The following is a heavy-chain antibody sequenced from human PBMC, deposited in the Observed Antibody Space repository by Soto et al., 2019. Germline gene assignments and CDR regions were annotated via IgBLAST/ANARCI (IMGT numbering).Heavy chain of an antibody. CDR2: IGASGSPT. Sequence: EVHLLESGGGLVQPGGSLRPSCAASGFTFSSHAMRWVRQAPGKGLEWVSAIGASGSPTYYADSVRGRFTISRDNSKNTLFLQMNSLRAEDTAEYYCAKAPNYYMDGWGKGTPVTVSS. CDR1: GFTFSSHA. V-gene: IGHV3-23*01. CDR3: AKAPNYYMDG. J-gene: IGHJ6*03.